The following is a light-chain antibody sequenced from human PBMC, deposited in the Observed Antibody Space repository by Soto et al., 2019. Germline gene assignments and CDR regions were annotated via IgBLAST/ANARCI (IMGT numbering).Light chain of an antibody. CDR2: GAS. CDR1: QTVGSN. J-gene: IGKJ4*01. V-gene: IGKV3D-15*01. CDR3: QQYHEWPLT. Sequence: EIVITQSPATLSVSPGDRATLSCRASQTVGSNLAWYQQKPGQAPKLLIHGASTRATGIPARFSGSGSGTEFTLTISSLQSEDFAVYYCQQYHEWPLTFGGGTKVEIK.